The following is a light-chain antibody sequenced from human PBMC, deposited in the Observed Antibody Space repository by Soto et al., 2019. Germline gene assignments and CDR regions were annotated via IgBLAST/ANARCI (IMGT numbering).Light chain of an antibody. CDR3: QSYDSSLSGVV. J-gene: IGLJ2*01. V-gene: IGLV1-40*01. CDR1: ISTIGAGYD. Sequence: QSVLTQPPSVSGAPGQRVTISCTGSISTIGAGYDVHWYQQLPGTAPKLLIYGNSNRPSGVPDRFSGSKSGTSASLAITGLQPEDEADYYCQSYDSSLSGVVFGGGTKLTVL. CDR2: GNS.